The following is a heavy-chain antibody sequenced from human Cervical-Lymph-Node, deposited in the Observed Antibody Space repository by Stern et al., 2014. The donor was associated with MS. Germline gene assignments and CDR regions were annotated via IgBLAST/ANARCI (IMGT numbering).Heavy chain of an antibody. CDR3: ARLYYDFWSGYHYYYYYGMDV. CDR1: GGSISSGSYY. Sequence: VQLVESGPGLVKPSQTLSLTCTVSGGSISSGSYYWSWIRQPAGKGLEWIGRLYTSGSTHYNPSLKSRVTISVDKSNNHFTLKLSSVTAADTAVYYCARLYYDFWSGYHYYYYYGMDVWGQGTTVTVSS. D-gene: IGHD3-3*01. CDR2: LYTSGST. V-gene: IGHV4-61*02. J-gene: IGHJ6*02.